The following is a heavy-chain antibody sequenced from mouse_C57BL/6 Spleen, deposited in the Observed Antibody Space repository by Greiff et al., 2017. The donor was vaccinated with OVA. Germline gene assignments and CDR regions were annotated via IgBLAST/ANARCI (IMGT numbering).Heavy chain of an antibody. J-gene: IGHJ4*01. D-gene: IGHD1-1*01. V-gene: IGHV1-64*01. Sequence: QVQLQQPGAELVKPGASVKLSCKASGYTFTSYWLHWVKQRPGQGLEWIGMIHPNSGSTNYNEKFKSKATLPVDKSSSTANMQLSSLTSEDSAVDYCARPFDYYGSSYDAMDYWGQGTSVTVSS. CDR2: IHPNSGST. CDR1: GYTFTSYW. CDR3: ARPFDYYGSSYDAMDY.